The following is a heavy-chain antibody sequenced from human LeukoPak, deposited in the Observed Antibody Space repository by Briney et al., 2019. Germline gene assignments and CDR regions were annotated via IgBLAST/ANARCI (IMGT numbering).Heavy chain of an antibody. V-gene: IGHV4-31*03. CDR2: IYNSGST. J-gene: IGHJ6*02. D-gene: IGHD3/OR15-3a*01. Sequence: SETLSLTCTVSGGSISSDGYYWSWVRQHPGKGREWIGYIYNSGSTYYSPSLKSRVIISVDTSKNQFSLKLNSMTAADTAVYYCARGHWTYCAMDVWGQGTTVTVSS. CDR1: GGSISSDGYY. CDR3: ARGHWTYCAMDV.